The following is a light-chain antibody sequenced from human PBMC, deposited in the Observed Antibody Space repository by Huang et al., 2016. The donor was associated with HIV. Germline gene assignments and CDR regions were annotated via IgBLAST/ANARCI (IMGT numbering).Light chain of an antibody. V-gene: IGKV1-5*03. J-gene: IGKJ1*01. CDR2: QAS. CDR3: QQKNTYPWT. CDR1: QNVTGW. Sequence: DIQLTQSPSTLPASAGDRITITCRDSQNVTGWLAWYQQKPGKAPKFLIFQASNLESGVPPMFIGSGYGTEFTLTISDLQPEDFANYYCQQKNTYPWTFGQGTKVDIQ.